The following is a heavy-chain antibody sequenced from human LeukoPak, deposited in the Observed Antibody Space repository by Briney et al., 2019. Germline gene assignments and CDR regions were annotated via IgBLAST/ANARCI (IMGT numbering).Heavy chain of an antibody. J-gene: IGHJ4*02. Sequence: PGGSLRLSCAASGFTFSSYWMSWVRQAPGKGLEWVANIKQDGSEKYYVDSVKGRFTISRDNAKNSLYLQTSSLRAEDTAVYYCARLLEAAADQDYWGQGTLVTVSS. CDR2: IKQDGSEK. D-gene: IGHD6-13*01. CDR1: GFTFSSYW. V-gene: IGHV3-7*01. CDR3: ARLLEAAADQDY.